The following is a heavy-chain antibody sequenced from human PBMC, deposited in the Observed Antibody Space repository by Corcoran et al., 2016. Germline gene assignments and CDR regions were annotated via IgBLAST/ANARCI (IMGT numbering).Heavy chain of an antibody. J-gene: IGHJ4*02. CDR3: ARDIVVVVAASHFDY. CDR1: GGSISSSSYY. V-gene: IGHV4-39*07. Sequence: QLQLQESGPGLVKPSETLSLTCTVSGGSISSSSYYWGWIRQPPGKGLEWIGSIYYSGSTYYNPSLKSRVTISVDTSKNQFSLKLSPVTAADTAVYYCARDIVVVVAASHFDYWGQGTLVTVSS. CDR2: IYYSGST. D-gene: IGHD2-15*01.